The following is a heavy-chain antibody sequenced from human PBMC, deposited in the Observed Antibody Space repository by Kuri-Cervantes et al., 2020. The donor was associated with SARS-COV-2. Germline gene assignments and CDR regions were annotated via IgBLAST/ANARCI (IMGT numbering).Heavy chain of an antibody. CDR3: VKSLRFLEWLPLDY. V-gene: IGHV3-64D*08. J-gene: IGHJ4*02. CDR1: GLTFSHYV. D-gene: IGHD3-3*01. CDR2: INNDGYYT. Sequence: GESLKISCSASGLTFSHYVMHWVRQAPGKGLEYVSAINNDGYYTYYTDSVKGRFIISRGNSKNTLYLQMSSLRAEDTAVYYCVKSLRFLEWLPLDYWGQGTLVTVSS.